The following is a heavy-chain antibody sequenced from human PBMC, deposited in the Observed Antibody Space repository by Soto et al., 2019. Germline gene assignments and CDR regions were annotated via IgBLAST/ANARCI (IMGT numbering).Heavy chain of an antibody. Sequence: SETLSLTCTVSGGSISSYYWSWIRQPAGKGLEWIGRIYTSGSTNYNPSLKSRVTMSVDTSKNQFSLKLSSVTAADTAVYYCARDRGRDYDYVWGSYKSGWFDPWGQGTLVTVSS. D-gene: IGHD3-16*01. V-gene: IGHV4-4*07. J-gene: IGHJ5*02. CDR2: IYTSGST. CDR1: GGSISSYY. CDR3: ARDRGRDYDYVWGSYKSGWFDP.